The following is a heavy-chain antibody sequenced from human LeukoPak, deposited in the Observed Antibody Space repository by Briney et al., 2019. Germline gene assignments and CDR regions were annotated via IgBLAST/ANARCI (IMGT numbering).Heavy chain of an antibody. V-gene: IGHV3-48*04. CDR2: ISSSSSTI. Sequence: PGGSLRLSCAASGFTFSSYSMNWVRQAPGKGLEWVSYISSSSSTIYYADSVKGRFTISRDNAKNSLYLQMNSLRAEDTAVYYCARDALPDWFDPWGQGTLVTVSS. D-gene: IGHD2-21*02. CDR3: ARDALPDWFDP. CDR1: GFTFSSYS. J-gene: IGHJ5*02.